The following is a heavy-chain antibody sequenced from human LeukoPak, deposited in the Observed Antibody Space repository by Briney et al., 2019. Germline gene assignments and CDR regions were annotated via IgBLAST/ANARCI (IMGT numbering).Heavy chain of an antibody. CDR3: VRDGTGDSSGWHL. Sequence: SETLSLTCTVSGGSISNFYWGWIRQPAGKGLEWIGRIHIRGSTDYSPSLKSRVSMSVDTSKNQFFLRLRSVTAADTAVYYFVRDGTGDSSGWHLWGQGTLVTVSS. J-gene: IGHJ4*02. CDR2: IHIRGST. V-gene: IGHV4-4*07. CDR1: GGSISNFY. D-gene: IGHD6-19*01.